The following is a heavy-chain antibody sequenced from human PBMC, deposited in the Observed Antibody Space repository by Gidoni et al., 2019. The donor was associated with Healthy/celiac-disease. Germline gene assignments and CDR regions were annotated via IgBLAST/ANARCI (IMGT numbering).Heavy chain of an antibody. CDR3: AKDLGVVGANDAFDI. D-gene: IGHD1-26*01. CDR2: ISWNSGSI. J-gene: IGHJ3*02. CDR1: GFTFDDYA. Sequence: EVQLVESGGGLVQPGRSLRLSCAASGFTFDDYAMHWVRQAPGKGLGWVSGISWNSGSIGYADSVKGRFTISRDNAKNSLYLQMNSLRAEDTALYYCAKDLGVVGANDAFDIWGQGTMVTVSS. V-gene: IGHV3-9*01.